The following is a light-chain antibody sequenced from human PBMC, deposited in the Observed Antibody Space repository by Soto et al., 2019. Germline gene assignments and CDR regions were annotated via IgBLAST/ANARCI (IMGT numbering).Light chain of an antibody. CDR2: GNS. Sequence: QSVLTQPPSVSGAPGQRVTISCTGSSSNIGAGYDVHWYQQLPGTAPKLLIYGNSNRPSGVPDRFSGSKSGTSASLAITGLQAEDEADYYCQSYDSSLSGPVVVFGGVTKLTVL. CDR3: QSYDSSLSGPVVV. CDR1: SSNIGAGYD. V-gene: IGLV1-40*01. J-gene: IGLJ2*01.